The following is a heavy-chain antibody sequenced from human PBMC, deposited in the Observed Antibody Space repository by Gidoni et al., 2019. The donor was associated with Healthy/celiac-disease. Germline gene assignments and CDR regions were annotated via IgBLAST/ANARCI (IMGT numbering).Heavy chain of an antibody. D-gene: IGHD6-13*01. V-gene: IGHV3-23*01. CDR2: ISGSGGST. CDR3: AKEGIAAPYYFDY. J-gene: IGHJ4*02. CDR1: GFTFRSYA. Sequence: EVQLLESGGGVVQPGGSLRLSGAAAGFTFRSYARSWVRQAPGKGLEWVAAISGSGGSTYYADSVKGRFTLPRDNSKHTLYLHMNSLRAEDTAVYYCAKEGIAAPYYFDYWGQGTLVTVSS.